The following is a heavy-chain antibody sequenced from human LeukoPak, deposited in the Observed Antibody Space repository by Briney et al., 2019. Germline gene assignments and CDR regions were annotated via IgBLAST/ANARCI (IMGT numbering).Heavy chain of an antibody. CDR3: ARDWLGYCSGGSCPLGY. D-gene: IGHD2-15*01. J-gene: IGHJ4*02. CDR2: ISASGT. V-gene: IGHV3-23*01. CDR1: GFTFRRLA. Sequence: GGSLRLSCAASGFTFRRLAMTWVRQAPGKGLEWVAPISASGTYYADPVKGRFFISRDNSRNTLDLQMNSLRAEDTAVYYCARDWLGYCSGGSCPLGYWGQGTLVTVSS.